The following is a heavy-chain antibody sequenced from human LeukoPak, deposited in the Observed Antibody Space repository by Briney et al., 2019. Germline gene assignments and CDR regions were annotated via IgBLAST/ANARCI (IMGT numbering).Heavy chain of an antibody. D-gene: IGHD2-2*01. CDR3: ARDQGSSTSLDY. CDR1: GESFSGYY. V-gene: IGHV4-34*01. Sequence: SETLSLTCAVYGESFSGYYWSWIRQAPGKGLEWIGEIDHSGSTNYNPSFKSRVTISVDTSKNQFSLKLSSVTAADTAVYYCARDQGSSTSLDYWGQGTLVTVSS. J-gene: IGHJ4*02. CDR2: IDHSGST.